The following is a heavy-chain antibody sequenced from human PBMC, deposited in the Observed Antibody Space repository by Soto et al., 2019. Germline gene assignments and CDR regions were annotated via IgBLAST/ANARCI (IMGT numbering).Heavy chain of an antibody. V-gene: IGHV3-7*01. CDR1: GFSFSDYW. J-gene: IGHJ6*03. CDR2: IKQDGSEK. D-gene: IGHD2-2*01. Sequence: EVQLVESGGGLVQPGGSLRLSCAAAGFSFSDYWMTWVRQPPGKGLEWVANIKQDGSEKYYADSVKGRFTISRDNAKSSLYLQMNSLRAEDTAGYYCARSRAGRTAASYYDYMDVWGKGTTVTFSS. CDR3: ARSRAGRTAASYYDYMDV.